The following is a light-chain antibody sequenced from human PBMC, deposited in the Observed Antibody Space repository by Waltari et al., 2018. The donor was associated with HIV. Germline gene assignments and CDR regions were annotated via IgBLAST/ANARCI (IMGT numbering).Light chain of an antibody. V-gene: IGLV1-51*01. CDR2: DSN. CDR1: SSNIGNNY. CDR3: GTWDSSLSAWV. J-gene: IGLJ3*02. Sequence: QKVTISCSGSSSNIGNNYVTWYQQLPGTAPKLLIYDSNKRPSGIPDRFSGSKSGTSGTLAITGLQTGDEADYYCGTWDSSLSAWVFGGGTKLTVL.